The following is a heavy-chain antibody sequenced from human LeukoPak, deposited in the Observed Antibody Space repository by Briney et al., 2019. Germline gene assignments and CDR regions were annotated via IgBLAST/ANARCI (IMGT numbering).Heavy chain of an antibody. J-gene: IGHJ3*02. CDR2: ISGSGGST. V-gene: IGHV3-23*01. D-gene: IGHD6-19*01. Sequence: GGSLRLSCAASGFTFSSYAMSWVRQAPGKGLEWVSAISGSGGSTYYADSVKGRFTISRDNSKNTLYLQMNSLRAEDTAVYYCAKVKTPYSSGWLEDAFDIWGQGTMVTVSS. CDR1: GFTFSSYA. CDR3: AKVKTPYSSGWLEDAFDI.